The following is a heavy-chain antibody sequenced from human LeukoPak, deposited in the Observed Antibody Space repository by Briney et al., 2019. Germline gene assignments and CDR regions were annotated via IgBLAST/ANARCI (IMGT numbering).Heavy chain of an antibody. J-gene: IGHJ4*02. Sequence: ASVKVSCKASGGTFTSYAISWVRQAPGQGLEWMGRIIPILGIANYAQKFQGRVTMTEDTSTDTAYMELSSLRSEDTAVYYCATKARYYDSSLASDYCGQGTLVTVSS. CDR1: GGTFTSYA. CDR3: ATKARYYDSSLASDY. V-gene: IGHV1-69*04. CDR2: IIPILGIA. D-gene: IGHD3-22*01.